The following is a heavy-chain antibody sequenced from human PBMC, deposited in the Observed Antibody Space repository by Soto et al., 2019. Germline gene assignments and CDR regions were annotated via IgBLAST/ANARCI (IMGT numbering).Heavy chain of an antibody. Sequence: QVQLPQSGTGLVKPSETLSLTCTDSRCSISSYYWSWLRQPPGKGLEWIVYISYSGNTNYTASLKSRVTISVDTSTNQFSLRVTSVTAADTAVYYCALIRGLGEVPPYFDSWGQGAMVTVSS. D-gene: IGHD3-16*01. CDR3: ALIRGLGEVPPYFDS. J-gene: IGHJ4*02. CDR1: RCSISSYY. V-gene: IGHV4-59*01. CDR2: ISYSGNT.